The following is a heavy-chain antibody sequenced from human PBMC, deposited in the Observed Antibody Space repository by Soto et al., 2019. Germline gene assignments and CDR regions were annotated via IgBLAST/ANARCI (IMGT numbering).Heavy chain of an antibody. V-gene: IGHV3-30*18. CDR1: GFTFSSYG. CDR3: VKDGSSGWPYYYGMDV. D-gene: IGHD6-19*01. J-gene: IGHJ6*02. CDR2: ISYDGRNK. Sequence: GTLRLSCAASGFTFSSYGMHWVRQAPGKGLEWVAVISYDGRNKYYADSVKGRFTISRDNSKNTLYLQMSSLRPEDTAVYYCVKDGSSGWPYYYGMDVWGQGNTVTVSS.